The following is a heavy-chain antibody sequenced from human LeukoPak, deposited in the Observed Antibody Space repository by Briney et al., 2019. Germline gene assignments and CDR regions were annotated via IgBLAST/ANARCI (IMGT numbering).Heavy chain of an antibody. D-gene: IGHD3-3*01. CDR3: ASSSITIFGVVIPEFDY. CDR2: INHSGST. CDR1: GGSFSGYY. J-gene: IGHJ4*02. Sequence: PSETLSLTCAVYGGSFSGYYWNWIRQPPGKGLEWIGEINHSGSTNYNPSLKSRVTMSVDTSKNQFSLKLSSVTAADTAVYYCASSSITIFGVVIPEFDYWGQGTLVTVSS. V-gene: IGHV4-34*01.